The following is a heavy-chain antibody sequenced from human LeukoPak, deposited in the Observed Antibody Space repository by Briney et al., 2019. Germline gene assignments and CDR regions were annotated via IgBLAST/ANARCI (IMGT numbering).Heavy chain of an antibody. Sequence: ASVKVSFKASGYTFTDYYMHWVRQAPGQGLEWMGWINPNSGGTNYAQKFQGRVTMTRDTSISTAYMELSRLRSDDTAVYYCARESGNSGYSYGFDYWGQGTLVTVSS. CDR3: ARESGNSGYSYGFDY. CDR1: GYTFTDYY. CDR2: INPNSGGT. D-gene: IGHD5-18*01. V-gene: IGHV1-2*02. J-gene: IGHJ4*02.